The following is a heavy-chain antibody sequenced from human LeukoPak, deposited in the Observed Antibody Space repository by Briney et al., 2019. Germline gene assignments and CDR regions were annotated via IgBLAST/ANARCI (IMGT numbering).Heavy chain of an antibody. D-gene: IGHD3-3*01. CDR2: INRSGST. J-gene: IGHJ6*02. CDR1: GGSFSGYY. Sequence: SETLSLTCAVYGGSFSGYYWSWIRQPPGKGLEWIGEINRSGSTNYNPSLKSRVTISVDTSKNQFSLKLSSVTAADTAVYYCARGTIFGVVMGYYYGMDVWGQGTTVTVSS. CDR3: ARGTIFGVVMGYYYGMDV. V-gene: IGHV4-34*01.